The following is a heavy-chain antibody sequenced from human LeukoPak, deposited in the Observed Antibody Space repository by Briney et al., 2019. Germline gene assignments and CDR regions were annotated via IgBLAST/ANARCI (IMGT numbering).Heavy chain of an antibody. CDR2: LVYDARS. CDR1: GFTLSSHG. Sequence: GGSLRLSCVVSGFTLSSHGMHWVRQAPGKGLEWVARLVYDARSDYANSVKGRFSISRDDSKNTLFLDMSNLRVEDTALYYCARDLSAAFDFWGQGVLVTVSS. D-gene: IGHD6-19*01. CDR3: ARDLSAAFDF. J-gene: IGHJ4*02. V-gene: IGHV3-33*08.